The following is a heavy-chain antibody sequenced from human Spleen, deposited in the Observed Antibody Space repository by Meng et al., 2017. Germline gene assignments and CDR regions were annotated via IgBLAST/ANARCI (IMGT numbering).Heavy chain of an antibody. Sequence: GESLKISCAASGFTFSDYDIHWVRQAPGKGLEWVSVISYDASYKYYADSVKGRFTVSRDNSKSTVYLQMNSLRAEDTALYYCARDAGYGLGSYRGDLDSWGQGTLVTVSS. V-gene: IGHV3-30*04. J-gene: IGHJ4*02. CDR2: ISYDASYK. D-gene: IGHD3-10*01. CDR3: ARDAGYGLGSYRGDLDS. CDR1: GFTFSDYD.